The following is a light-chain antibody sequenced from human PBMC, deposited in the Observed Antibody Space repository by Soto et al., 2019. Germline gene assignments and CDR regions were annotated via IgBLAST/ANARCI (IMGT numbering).Light chain of an antibody. Sequence: DIQMTQSPSSLSASIGDRVTITCRASQGIDHYLAWYQQKPGKIPKLLIYAASTLQSGVPSRFSGSGSGTDFTLTITSLQAEDVGTHYCQEHYSGPPVAFGSGTKVD. CDR3: QEHYSGPPVA. CDR1: QGIDHY. J-gene: IGKJ3*01. CDR2: AAS. V-gene: IGKV1-27*01.